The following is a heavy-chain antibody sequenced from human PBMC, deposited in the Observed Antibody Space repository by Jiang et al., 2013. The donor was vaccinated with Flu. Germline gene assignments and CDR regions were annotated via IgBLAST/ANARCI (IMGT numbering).Heavy chain of an antibody. Sequence: GSISRSSYYWGWIRQPPGKGLEWIGSIYYSGSTHYNASLKSRITISVDTSKNQFSLKLSSVTAADTAVYYCAGRGYLYWGQGTLVTVSS. CDR3: AGRGYLY. V-gene: IGHV4-39*01. J-gene: IGHJ4*02. CDR1: GSISRSSYY. D-gene: IGHD2-2*01. CDR2: IYYSGST.